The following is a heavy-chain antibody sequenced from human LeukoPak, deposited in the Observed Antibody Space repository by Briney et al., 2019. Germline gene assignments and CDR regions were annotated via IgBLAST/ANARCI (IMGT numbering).Heavy chain of an antibody. D-gene: IGHD6-13*01. J-gene: IGHJ4*02. CDR1: GGSIISSSTYY. CDR2: ISYTGNT. Sequence: NPSETLSLTCTVSGGSIISSSTYYWSWIRQPPGKGLEWIGYISYTGNTNYNPSLKSRVTISVDTSKNQFSLRLTSVTAADTAVYYCARLEAAGPWSFDYWGQGTLVTVSS. V-gene: IGHV4-61*05. CDR3: ARLEAAGPWSFDY.